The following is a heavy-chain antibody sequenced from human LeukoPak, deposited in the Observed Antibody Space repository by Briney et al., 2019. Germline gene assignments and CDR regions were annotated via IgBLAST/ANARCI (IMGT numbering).Heavy chain of an antibody. J-gene: IGHJ6*03. Sequence: PGRSLRLSCAASGFTFSSYGMHWVRQAPGKGLEWVAVIWYDGSNKYYADSVKGRFTISRDNSKNTLYLQMNSLRAEDTAVYYCATDRDHYYMDVWGKGTTVTVSS. CDR3: ATDRDHYYMDV. V-gene: IGHV3-33*01. CDR1: GFTFSSYG. CDR2: IWYDGSNK.